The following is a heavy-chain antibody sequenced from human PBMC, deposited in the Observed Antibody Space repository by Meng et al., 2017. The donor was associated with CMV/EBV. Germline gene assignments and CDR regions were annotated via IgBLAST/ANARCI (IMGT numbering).Heavy chain of an antibody. CDR1: GFTFSSYG. D-gene: IGHD4-17*01. CDR2: IRYDGSNK. Sequence: GESLKISCAASGFTFSSYGMHWVRQAPGKGLEWVAFIRYDGSNKYYADSVKGRFTISRDNYKNTLYLQMNSLRAEDTAVYYCAKVYYGDYGLVDYWGQGTLVTVSS. CDR3: AKVYYGDYGLVDY. J-gene: IGHJ4*02. V-gene: IGHV3-30*02.